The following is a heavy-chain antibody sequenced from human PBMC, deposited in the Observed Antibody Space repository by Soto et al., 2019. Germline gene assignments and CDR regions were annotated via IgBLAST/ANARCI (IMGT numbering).Heavy chain of an antibody. V-gene: IGHV3-74*01. Sequence: GGSLRLSCTASGFTFSSYCMHWVRQAPGKGLVWVSRVSRDGSDTRYADSVKGRFTISRDNAKDTLFLQMNSLRAEDTAVYYCARSPYPIFSSKVDFWGQGTLVTVSS. CDR2: VSRDGSDT. J-gene: IGHJ4*02. D-gene: IGHD3-3*02. CDR1: GFTFSSYC. CDR3: ARSPYPIFSSKVDF.